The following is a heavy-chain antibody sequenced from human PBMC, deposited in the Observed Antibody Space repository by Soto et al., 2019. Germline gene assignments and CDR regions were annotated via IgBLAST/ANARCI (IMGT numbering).Heavy chain of an antibody. CDR3: AAERVVGATKAIPDY. V-gene: IGHV1-2*02. CDR2: INPGSGNT. J-gene: IGHJ4*02. Sequence: ASVKVSCKASGYTFTGYYMHWVRQAPGQGLEWIGWINPGSGNTNYAQKFQGRVTITRDMSTSTAYMELSSLRSEDTAVYYCAAERVVGATKAIPDYWGQGTLVTVSS. CDR1: GYTFTGYY. D-gene: IGHD1-26*01.